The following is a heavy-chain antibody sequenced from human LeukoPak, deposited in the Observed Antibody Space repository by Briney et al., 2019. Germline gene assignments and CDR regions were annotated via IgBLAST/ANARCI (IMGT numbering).Heavy chain of an antibody. CDR1: GFTFSSYS. Sequence: GGSLRLSCAASGFTFSSYSMNWVRQAPGKGLEWVSSICSSSSYIYYADSVKGRFTISRDNAKNSLYLQMNSLRAEDTAVYYCASIGYCSSTSCYYFDYWGQGTLVTVSS. CDR2: ICSSSSYI. D-gene: IGHD2-2*01. J-gene: IGHJ4*02. V-gene: IGHV3-21*01. CDR3: ASIGYCSSTSCYYFDY.